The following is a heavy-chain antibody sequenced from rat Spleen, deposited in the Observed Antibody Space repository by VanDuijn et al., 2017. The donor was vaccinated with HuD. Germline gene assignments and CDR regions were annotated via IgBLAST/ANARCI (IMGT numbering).Heavy chain of an antibody. CDR2: INKDSSII. J-gene: IGHJ4*01. D-gene: IGHD5-1*01. Sequence: EVQLVESGGGLVQPGRSLKLSCAASGFTFSNYGMAWVRQAPTKGLEWIGEINKDSSIIKYSPSLKDQFTISRDNAKTTLYLQMNSLRSEDTATYYCVRPGSYYVMYAWGQGASVTVSS. CDR3: VRPGSYYVMYA. CDR1: GFTFSNYG. V-gene: IGHV5-29*01.